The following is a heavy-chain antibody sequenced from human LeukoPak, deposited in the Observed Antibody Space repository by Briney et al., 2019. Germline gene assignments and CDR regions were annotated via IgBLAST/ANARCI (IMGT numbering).Heavy chain of an antibody. J-gene: IGHJ4*02. Sequence: GGSLRLSCAASGFAFSTYSLNWVRQAPGKGLEWVSSISSTSVYIYYADSVKGRFTISRDNAKNLMYLQMNSLRVEDTAVYYCARVLGGAATGTVLSDYWGQGILVTVS. V-gene: IGHV3-21*01. D-gene: IGHD6-13*01. CDR1: GFAFSTYS. CDR2: ISSTSVYI. CDR3: ARVLGGAATGTVLSDY.